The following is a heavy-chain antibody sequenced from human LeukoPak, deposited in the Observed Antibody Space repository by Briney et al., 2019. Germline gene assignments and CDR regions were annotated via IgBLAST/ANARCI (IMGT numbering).Heavy chain of an antibody. D-gene: IGHD3-16*01. CDR1: GMTFSHRW. CDR3: TTGPSSGYEW. Sequence: GGSLRLSCAASGMTFSHRWMHWVRQAPGKGLVWVSLIKNDGRTTIYADSVKGRFTISRDNGKSTLYLQMNSLRAEDTGIYYCTTGPSSGYEWWGQGTVVTVSS. CDR2: IKNDGRTT. V-gene: IGHV3-74*01. J-gene: IGHJ4*02.